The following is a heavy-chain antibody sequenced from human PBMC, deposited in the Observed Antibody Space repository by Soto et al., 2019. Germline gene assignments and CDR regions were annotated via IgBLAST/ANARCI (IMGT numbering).Heavy chain of an antibody. V-gene: IGHV3-30-3*01. Sequence: GGSLRLSCADSGFTFSSYAMHWVRQAPGKGLEWVAVISYDGSNKYYADSVKGRFTISRDNSKNTLYLQMNSLRAEDTAVYYCARDHSTSLLYYYGMDVWGQGTTVTVSS. D-gene: IGHD2-2*01. CDR3: ARDHSTSLLYYYGMDV. J-gene: IGHJ6*02. CDR2: ISYDGSNK. CDR1: GFTFSSYA.